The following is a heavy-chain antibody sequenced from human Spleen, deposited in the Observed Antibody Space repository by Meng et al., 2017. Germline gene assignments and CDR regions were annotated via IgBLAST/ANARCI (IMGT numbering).Heavy chain of an antibody. J-gene: IGHJ4*02. CDR3: ATAYCGGDCYSAY. Sequence: GESLKISCAASGFTFSIYVMTWVRQAPGQGLEWVSSISGSGGSTFDADFVKGRFTISRDNSKNTLYLQMNSLRAEDTAVYYCATAYCGGDCYSAYWGQGTLVTVSS. V-gene: IGHV3-23*01. CDR1: GFTFSIYV. CDR2: ISGSGGST. D-gene: IGHD2-21*02.